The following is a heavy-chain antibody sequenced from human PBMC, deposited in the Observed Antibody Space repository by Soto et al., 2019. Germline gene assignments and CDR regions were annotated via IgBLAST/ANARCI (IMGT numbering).Heavy chain of an antibody. V-gene: IGHV1-2*02. CDR3: TKKRGGPFPLDP. J-gene: IGHJ5*02. CDR2: ISPRSGGT. D-gene: IGHD3-10*01. Sequence: GASVKVSCKASGYTFIDYYIHWVRQAPGQGLEWVGWISPRSGGTNYAQQFEGRVTMTRDTSISTAYMELTSLTSDDTAVYYCTKKRGGPFPLDPRGQGTRVTVSS. CDR1: GYTFIDYY.